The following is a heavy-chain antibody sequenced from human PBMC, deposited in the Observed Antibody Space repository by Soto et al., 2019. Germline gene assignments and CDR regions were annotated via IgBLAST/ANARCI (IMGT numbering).Heavy chain of an antibody. V-gene: IGHV3-33*01. D-gene: IGHD6-13*01. CDR3: ARVGYTSSWTDPRGVPFEY. Sequence: QVQLVESGGGVVQPGRSLRLSCAASGSTFSSYGMHWVRQAPGKGLEWVAVIWYDGTNKYYADSVKGRFTISRDNSKNTLYLQMNSLRAEATAVYYCARVGYTSSWTDPRGVPFEYWGQGTLVTVSS. CDR1: GSTFSSYG. CDR2: IWYDGTNK. J-gene: IGHJ4*02.